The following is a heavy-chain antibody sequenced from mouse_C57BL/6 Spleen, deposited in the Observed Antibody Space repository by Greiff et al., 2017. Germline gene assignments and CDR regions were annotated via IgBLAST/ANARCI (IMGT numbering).Heavy chain of an antibody. Sequence: QVQLQQPGAELVRPGSSVKLSCKASGYTFTSSWMHWVKQRPIQGLEWIGNIDPSDSETHYNQKFKDKATLTVDKSSSTAYMQLSSLTSEDSAVYYCARQRDGGFAYWGQGTLVTVSA. CDR3: ARQRDGGFAY. J-gene: IGHJ3*01. CDR1: GYTFTSSW. V-gene: IGHV1-52*01. D-gene: IGHD3-3*01. CDR2: IDPSDSET.